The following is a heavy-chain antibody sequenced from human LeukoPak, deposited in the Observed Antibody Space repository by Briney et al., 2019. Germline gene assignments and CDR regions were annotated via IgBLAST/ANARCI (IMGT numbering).Heavy chain of an antibody. CDR3: ARPGSWYRGRAFDI. D-gene: IGHD6-13*01. V-gene: IGHV4-34*01. J-gene: IGHJ3*02. CDR1: GGSFSGYY. Sequence: PSETRSLTCAVYGGSFSGYYWSWIRQPPGKGLEWIGEINHSGSTNYNPSLKSRVTISVDTSKNQFSLKLSSVTAADTAVYYCARPGSWYRGRAFDIWGQGTMVTVSS. CDR2: INHSGST.